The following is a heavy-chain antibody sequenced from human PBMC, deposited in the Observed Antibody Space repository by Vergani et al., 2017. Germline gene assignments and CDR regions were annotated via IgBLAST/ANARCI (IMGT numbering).Heavy chain of an antibody. CDR1: GFTFSSYE. V-gene: IGHV3-48*03. J-gene: IGHJ6*02. D-gene: IGHD2-15*01. Sequence: EVQLLESGGGLVQPGGSLRLSCAASGFTFSSYEMNWVRQAPGKGLEWVSYISSSGSTIYYADSVKGRFTISRDNAKNSLYLQMNSLRAEDTAVYYCANPSGGSVYLGGMDVWGQGTTVTVSS. CDR3: ANPSGGSVYLGGMDV. CDR2: ISSSGSTI.